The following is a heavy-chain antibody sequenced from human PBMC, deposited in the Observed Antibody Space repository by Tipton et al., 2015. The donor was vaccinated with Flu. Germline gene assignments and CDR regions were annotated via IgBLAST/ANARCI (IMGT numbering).Heavy chain of an antibody. Sequence: TLSHTCSVSGGSISSYYWSWIRQPPGKGLEWIGYVFYTGSTDYNPSLKSRVTISVDTSKNQFSLELISVNAADTAVYYCARIQGGYYGSESYDTWGQGMLVTVSS. CDR2: VFYTGST. CDR3: ARIQGGYYGSESYDT. CDR1: GGSISSYY. D-gene: IGHD3-10*01. J-gene: IGHJ5*02. V-gene: IGHV4-59*07.